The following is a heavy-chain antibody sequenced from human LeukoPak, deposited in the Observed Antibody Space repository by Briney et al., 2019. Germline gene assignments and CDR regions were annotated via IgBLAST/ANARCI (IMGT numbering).Heavy chain of an antibody. CDR2: ISWKSGSI. D-gene: IGHD6-13*01. Sequence: GRSLRLSCEASGFTFDDYAMHWVRQGPGKGLEWVSGISWKSGSIGYADSVKGRFTISRDNAKNSLYLQMNSLRAEDTALYYCAKALIAAAGRYYYGMDVWGQGTTVTVSS. V-gene: IGHV3-9*01. CDR1: GFTFDDYA. CDR3: AKALIAAAGRYYYGMDV. J-gene: IGHJ6*02.